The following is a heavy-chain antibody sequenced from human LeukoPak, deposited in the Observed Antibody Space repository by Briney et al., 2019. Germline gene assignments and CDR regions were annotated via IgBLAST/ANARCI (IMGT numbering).Heavy chain of an antibody. Sequence: GGSLRLSCAASGFTFSSYAMSWVRQAPGKGLEWVSAISGSGGSTYYADSVKGRFTISRDNSKNTLYLQMNSLRAEDTAVYYCARSYDFWNGDYYYYMDVWAKGPRSPSP. CDR1: GFTFSSYA. J-gene: IGHJ6*03. CDR2: ISGSGGST. D-gene: IGHD3-3*01. CDR3: ARSYDFWNGDYYYYMDV. V-gene: IGHV3-23*01.